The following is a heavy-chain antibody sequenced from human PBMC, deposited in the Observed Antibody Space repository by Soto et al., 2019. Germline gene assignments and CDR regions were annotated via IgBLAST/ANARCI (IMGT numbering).Heavy chain of an antibody. CDR3: ARENDRLQLGGNYYYFLDG. CDR2: IMPIFLTP. V-gene: IGHV1-69*12. D-gene: IGHD5-12*01. Sequence: QVQLEQSGAEVKKPGTSVKVSCKASGGTFSNSAIRCVRQAPGQGLEWMGGIMPIFLTPDYAQKFQGRVNITANESTNFAYMVLIYLKYDDTALYYCARENDRLQLGGNYYYFLDGWGQGTKVTVSS. CDR1: GGTFSNSA. J-gene: IGHJ6*02.